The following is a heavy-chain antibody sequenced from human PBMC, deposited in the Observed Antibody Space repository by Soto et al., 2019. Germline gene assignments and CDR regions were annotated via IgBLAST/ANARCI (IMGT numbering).Heavy chain of an antibody. J-gene: IGHJ5*02. CDR2: IIPILGIA. Sequence: SVKVSWKASGGTFSSYTISWVRQAPRQGLEWMGRIIPILGIANYAQKFQGRVTITADKSTSTAYMELSSLRSEDTAVYYCARDSWYYGSGSYGRFDPWGQGTLVTVSS. V-gene: IGHV1-69*02. CDR1: GGTFSSYT. D-gene: IGHD3-10*01. CDR3: ARDSWYYGSGSYGRFDP.